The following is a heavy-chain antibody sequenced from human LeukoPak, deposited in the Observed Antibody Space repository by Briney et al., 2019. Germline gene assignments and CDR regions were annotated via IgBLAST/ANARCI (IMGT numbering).Heavy chain of an antibody. Sequence: GGSLRLSCAASGLTFSSYGMHWVRQAPGKGLEWVAVIWYDGSNKYYADSVKGRFTISRDNSKNTLYLQMNSLRAEDTAVYYCARDGVDTAMVLDYWGQGTLVTVSS. CDR2: IWYDGSNK. CDR1: GLTFSSYG. D-gene: IGHD5-18*01. CDR3: ARDGVDTAMVLDY. V-gene: IGHV3-33*01. J-gene: IGHJ4*02.